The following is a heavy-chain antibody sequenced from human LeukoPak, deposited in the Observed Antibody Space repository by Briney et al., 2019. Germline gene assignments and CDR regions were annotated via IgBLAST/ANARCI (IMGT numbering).Heavy chain of an antibody. V-gene: IGHV5-51*01. Sequence: PGESLKISCKASGYTFSDYWIGWVRQMPGQGLEWMGIVYPGDSDTGYSPSFQGHVTISADKSLNTAYLQWSGLQASDNAIYFCARSQGLYGAADYWGQGTLV. CDR3: ARSQGLYGAADY. CDR2: VYPGDSDT. D-gene: IGHD2-2*02. J-gene: IGHJ4*02. CDR1: GYTFSDYW.